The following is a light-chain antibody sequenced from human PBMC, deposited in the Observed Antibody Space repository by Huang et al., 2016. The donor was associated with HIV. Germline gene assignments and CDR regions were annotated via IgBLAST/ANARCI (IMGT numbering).Light chain of an antibody. J-gene: IGKJ5*01. CDR3: QQSYGALSS. CDR1: QSVGTY. Sequence: IQMTQSPTSLSASVGERVFISCRTSQSVGTYLNWYQQKPGKAPKLLISSASTRHNGVPSRFSGGGSGTVFTLTIRGLQFDDFATYFCQQSYGALSSFGPGTRL. CDR2: SAS. V-gene: IGKV1-39*01.